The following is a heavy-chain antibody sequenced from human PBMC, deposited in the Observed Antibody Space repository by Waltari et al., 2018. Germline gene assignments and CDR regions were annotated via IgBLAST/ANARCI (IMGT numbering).Heavy chain of an antibody. J-gene: IGHJ5*02. V-gene: IGHV1-69-2*01. CDR1: GYTFTDYY. CDR3: ATTIYNCSSTSCYTGGGWFDP. CDR2: VDPEDGAT. D-gene: IGHD2-2*02. Sequence: EVQLVQSGAEVKKPGATVKISCKVSGYTFTDYYMHWVQQAPGKGLEWMGLVDPEDGATISAEKFQGRVTITADTSTDTAYMELSSLRSEDTAVYYCATTIYNCSSTSCYTGGGWFDPWGQGTLVTVSS.